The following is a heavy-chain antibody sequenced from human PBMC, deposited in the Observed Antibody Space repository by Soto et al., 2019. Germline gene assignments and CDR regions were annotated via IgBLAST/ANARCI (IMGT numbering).Heavy chain of an antibody. D-gene: IGHD1-1*01. V-gene: IGHV1-18*01. Sequence: ASVKVSCKASGYSFTSYGIAWVRQVPGQGPEWMGWISPYNGSTNYAQNVQGRVIMTTDISTNIVYLELRSLRSDDTAMYYCGRCRTDSYAMDVWGQGTTLTV. CDR1: GYSFTSYG. J-gene: IGHJ6*02. CDR3: GRCRTDSYAMDV. CDR2: ISPYNGST.